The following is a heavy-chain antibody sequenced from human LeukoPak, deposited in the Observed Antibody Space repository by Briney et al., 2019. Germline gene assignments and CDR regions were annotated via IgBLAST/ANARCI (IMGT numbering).Heavy chain of an antibody. D-gene: IGHD6-13*01. J-gene: IGHJ6*02. V-gene: IGHV3-30-3*01. CDR1: GFTFSSYA. CDR2: ISDDGSNK. CDR3: ARDLERLAAAGQFYYYGMDV. Sequence: GRSLRLSCAASGFTFSSYAMHWVRQAPGKGLEWVAVISDDGSNKYYADSVKGRFTISRDDSKNTLYLQMNSLRAEDTAVYYCARDLERLAAAGQFYYYGMDVWGQGTTVTVSS.